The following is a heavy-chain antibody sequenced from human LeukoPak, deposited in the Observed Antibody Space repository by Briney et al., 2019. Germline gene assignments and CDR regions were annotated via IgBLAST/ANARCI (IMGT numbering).Heavy chain of an antibody. V-gene: IGHV1-2*02. D-gene: IGHD2-2*01. CDR2: INPNIGHT. CDR1: GYTFTSYD. CDR3: ARGSPRDIVVVPAAPPSAYYYYYYMDV. Sequence: ASVTASCKASGYTFTSYDINWVRQATGQGLEWMGWINPNIGHTNYAQKFQGRVTMTRDMSISTAYMELSRLRSDDTAVYYCARGSPRDIVVVPAAPPSAYYYYYYMDVWGKGTTVTVSS. J-gene: IGHJ6*03.